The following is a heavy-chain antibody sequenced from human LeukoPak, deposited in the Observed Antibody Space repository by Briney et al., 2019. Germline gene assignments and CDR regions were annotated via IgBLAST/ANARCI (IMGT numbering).Heavy chain of an antibody. V-gene: IGHV3-74*01. J-gene: IGHJ3*02. D-gene: IGHD3-3*01. CDR1: GFTFSSYW. CDR3: ARDRKINHRITIFGVVSDAFDI. CDR2: INTDGSST. Sequence: PGGSLRLSCAASGFTFSSYWMHWVRQAPGKGLVWVSRINTDGSSTSYADSVKGRFTISRDNAKNTLYPQMNSLRAEDTAVYYCARDRKINHRITIFGVVSDAFDIWGQGTMVTVSS.